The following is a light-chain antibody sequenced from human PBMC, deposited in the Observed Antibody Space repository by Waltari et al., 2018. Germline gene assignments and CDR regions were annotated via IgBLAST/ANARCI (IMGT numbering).Light chain of an antibody. J-gene: IGKJ1*01. CDR2: LGT. V-gene: IGKV2-28*01. Sequence: DIVMTQSPLSLPVTPGEPASISCRSSQSLLHTNGFHDLEWYLQRPGQSPQLLIYLGTNRASGVPDRFSGTGSGTEFTLTVSSLQSEDFALYYCQQYSNWPPTFGQGTKVDIK. CDR3: QQYSNWPPT. CDR1: QSLLHTNGFHD.